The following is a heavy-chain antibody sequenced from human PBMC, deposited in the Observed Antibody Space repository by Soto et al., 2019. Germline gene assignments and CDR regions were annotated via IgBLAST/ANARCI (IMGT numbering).Heavy chain of an antibody. D-gene: IGHD4-17*01. CDR1: GFIFSTYA. J-gene: IGHJ3*02. Sequence: GGSLRLSCAASGFIFSTYAMNWVRQAPGKGLELVASIDQSGGTAYYAESVRGRFAISRDNSINTLYLQMSSLRAEDTALYYCAHPRGYGVFDAVDIWGQGTMVTVSS. CDR2: IDQSGGTA. V-gene: IGHV3-23*01. CDR3: AHPRGYGVFDAVDI.